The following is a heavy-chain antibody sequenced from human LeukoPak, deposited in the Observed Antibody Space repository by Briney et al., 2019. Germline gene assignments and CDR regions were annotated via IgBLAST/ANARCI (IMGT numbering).Heavy chain of an antibody. J-gene: IGHJ6*04. V-gene: IGHV1-69*13. CDR3: ARHLKNYRSGSYYNSSYYYYGMDV. D-gene: IGHD3-10*01. Sequence: SVKVSCKASGGTFTSYAISWVRQAPGQGLEWMGGIIPIFGTANYAQKFQGRVTITADESTSTASMELSSLRSEDTAVYYCARHLKNYRSGSYYNSSYYYYGMDVWGKGTTGTVSS. CDR1: GGTFTSYA. CDR2: IIPIFGTA.